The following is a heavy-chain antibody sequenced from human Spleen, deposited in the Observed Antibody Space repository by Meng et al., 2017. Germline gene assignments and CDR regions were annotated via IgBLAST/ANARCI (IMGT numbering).Heavy chain of an antibody. CDR2: IYPGDFDT. V-gene: IGHV5-51*01. D-gene: IGHD5-24*01. CDR1: GYNFTNYW. CDR3: ARGRGDGYGDFFVY. Sequence: GESLKISCKDSGYNFTNYWIGWVRQMPGKGLEWMGIIYPGDFDTRYNPSFQGHVTISADKAISTAYLQWSSLKASDTAMYYCARGRGDGYGDFFVYWGQGTLVTVSS. J-gene: IGHJ4*02.